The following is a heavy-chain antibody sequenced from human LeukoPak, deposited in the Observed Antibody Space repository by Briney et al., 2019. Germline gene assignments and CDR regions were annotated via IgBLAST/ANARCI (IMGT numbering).Heavy chain of an antibody. Sequence: PSETLSLTCTVSGGSISSGSYYWSWIRQPAGKGLEWIGRIYTSGSTNYNPSLKSRVTISVDTSKNQFSLKLSSVTAADTAVYYCARHLGYCSSTSCYTRYFQHWGQGTLVTVSS. CDR1: GGSISSGSYY. CDR3: ARHLGYCSSTSCYTRYFQH. V-gene: IGHV4-61*02. J-gene: IGHJ1*01. D-gene: IGHD2-2*01. CDR2: IYTSGST.